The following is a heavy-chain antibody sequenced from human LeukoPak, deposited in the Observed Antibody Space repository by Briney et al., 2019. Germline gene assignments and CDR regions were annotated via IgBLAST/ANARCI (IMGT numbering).Heavy chain of an antibody. J-gene: IGHJ5*02. V-gene: IGHV4-39*07. CDR3: ARRSYHLARFDP. CDR1: GGSISSSSFY. Sequence: SETLSLTCTVSGGSISSSSFYWGWIRQPPGKGLEWIGSIYYTGSTYYNPSLKSRVTMLVDTSKNQFSLKLSSVTAADTAVYYCARRSYHLARFDPWGQGTLVTVSS. CDR2: IYYTGST. D-gene: IGHD3-16*02.